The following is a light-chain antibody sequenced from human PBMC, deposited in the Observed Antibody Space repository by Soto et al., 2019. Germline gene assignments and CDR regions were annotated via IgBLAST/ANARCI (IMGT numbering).Light chain of an antibody. Sequence: EIVMTQSPATLSVSRGEGVILSCWASQSVTNKLSWYHQRPGQPPRLLFYDASTRATGVPATFTGSGSGTGFTLTISSLQSEDFAVYYCLQYHFWPWMFGQGTKVDIK. CDR2: DAS. CDR3: LQYHFWPWM. CDR1: QSVTNK. V-gene: IGKV3-15*01. J-gene: IGKJ1*01.